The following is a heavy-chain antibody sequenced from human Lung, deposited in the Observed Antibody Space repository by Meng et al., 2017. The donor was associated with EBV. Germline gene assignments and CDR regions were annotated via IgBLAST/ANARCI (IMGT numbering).Heavy chain of an antibody. V-gene: IGHV4-34*01. J-gene: IGHJ5*02. Sequence: QVHLQQWGAGLLKPSGTLSRSCAGDGGSCRDYYWTWIRHPPGKGLEWIGEIDHRGNTKYNPSLKSRVTISLDTSKKQFSLKVSSVTAADSAVYYCARRGPSGNFSPWSQGALVTVSS. CDR1: GGSCRDYY. CDR2: IDHRGNT. D-gene: IGHD3-10*01. CDR3: ARRGPSGNFSP.